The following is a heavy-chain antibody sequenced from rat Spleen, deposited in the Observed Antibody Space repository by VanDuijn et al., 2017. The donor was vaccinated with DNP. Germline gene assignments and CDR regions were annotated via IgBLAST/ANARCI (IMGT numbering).Heavy chain of an antibody. V-gene: IGHV5-17*01. CDR2: ISYDGRRT. CDR1: GFTFSDYA. D-gene: IGHD1-10*01. CDR3: ARRGQPFDY. Sequence: EVQLVESGGGLVQPGRSLKLSCAASGFTFSDYAMAWVRQAPKKGLEWVATISYDGRRTYYRDSGTGRFTISRDNAKSTLYRQMDSLRSEDTATYYCARRGQPFDYWGQGVMVTVSS. J-gene: IGHJ2*01.